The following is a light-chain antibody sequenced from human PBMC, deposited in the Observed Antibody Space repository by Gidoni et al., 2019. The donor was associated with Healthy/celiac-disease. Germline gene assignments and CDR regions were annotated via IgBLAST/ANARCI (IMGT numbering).Light chain of an antibody. Sequence: EIVMTQAPATLSGSPGERANHSCRASQSVSSNLAWYQQKPGQAPRLLIYGASTRATGLPPRFSGSGSGTEFTLTISRLQSEDFAVYYCQPYNNWPLFGQGTKVEIK. J-gene: IGKJ1*01. CDR3: QPYNNWPL. CDR2: GAS. CDR1: QSVSSN. V-gene: IGKV3-15*01.